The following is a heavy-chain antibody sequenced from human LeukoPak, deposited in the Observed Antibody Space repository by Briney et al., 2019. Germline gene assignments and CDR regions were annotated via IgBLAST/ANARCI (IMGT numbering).Heavy chain of an antibody. D-gene: IGHD2-21*01. CDR3: AKAPVTSCRGAYCYPFDS. V-gene: IGHV3-53*01. CDR2: ISNEGAT. Sequence: GGSLRLSCAASGFSVSASYMSWVRQAPGKGLESVSVISNEGATYYADSVKGRFSISRDNSKNTVSLQMNSLRAEDAAVYFCAKAPVTSCRGAYCYPFDSWGQGTLVTVSS. CDR1: GFSVSASY. J-gene: IGHJ4*02.